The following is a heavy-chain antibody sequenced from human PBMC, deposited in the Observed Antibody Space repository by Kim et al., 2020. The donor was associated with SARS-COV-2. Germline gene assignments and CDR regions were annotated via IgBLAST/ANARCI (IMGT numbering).Heavy chain of an antibody. J-gene: IGHJ6*02. CDR3: ARDTGYEYYGMDV. D-gene: IGHD1-1*01. CDR1: GFTFSSYG. CDR2: IWYDGSNK. V-gene: IGHV3-33*01. Sequence: GGSLRLSCAASGFTFSSYGMHWVRQAPGKGLEWVAVIWYDGSNKYYADSVKGRFTISRDNSKNTLYLQMNSLRAEDTAVYYCARDTGYEYYGMDVWGQGTTVTVSS.